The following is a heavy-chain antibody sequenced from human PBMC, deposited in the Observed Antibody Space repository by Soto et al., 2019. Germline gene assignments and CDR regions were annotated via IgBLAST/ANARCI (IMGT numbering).Heavy chain of an antibody. J-gene: IGHJ5*02. V-gene: IGHV1-46*01. CDR3: ARSSGGNFGIIIESSNWFDP. CDR1: GDTFTSYY. CDR2: INPHGGST. D-gene: IGHD3-3*01. Sequence: ASVKVSCKAPGDTFTSYYLNWVRQAPGQGLEWMGVINPHGGSTKYAQKFQGRVTMTRDTSRSTVYMELRSLRSDDTAIYYCARSSGGNFGIIIESSNWFDPWGQGPLFTVSS.